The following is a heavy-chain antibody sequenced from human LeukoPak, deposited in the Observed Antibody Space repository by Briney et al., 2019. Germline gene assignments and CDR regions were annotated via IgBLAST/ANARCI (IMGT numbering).Heavy chain of an antibody. CDR1: GGSISSYY. V-gene: IGHV4-59*08. Sequence: SETLSLTCTVSGGSISSYYWSWIRQPPGKGLEGIGYIYYSGSTNYNPSLKSRVTISVDTSKNQFSLKLSSVTAADTAVYYCARLPVNDYGDYGYLNDAFDIWGQGTMVTVSS. CDR2: IYYSGST. D-gene: IGHD4-17*01. J-gene: IGHJ3*02. CDR3: ARLPVNDYGDYGYLNDAFDI.